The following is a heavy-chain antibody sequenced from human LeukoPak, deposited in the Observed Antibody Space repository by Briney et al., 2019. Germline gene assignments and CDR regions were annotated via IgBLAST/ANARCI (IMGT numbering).Heavy chain of an antibody. V-gene: IGHV4-39*07. Sequence: SETLSLTCTVSGGSISSSSYYWGWIRQPPGKGLEWSGSIYYSGSTYYNPSLKSRVTISVDKSKNHFSLRLTSVTAADTAVYYCARGLCDGGRCRPGRRGPHYFDQWDQGTLVTVSS. CDR3: ARGLCDGGRCRPGRRGPHYFDQ. J-gene: IGHJ4*02. CDR2: IYYSGST. CDR1: GGSISSSSYY. D-gene: IGHD2-21*01.